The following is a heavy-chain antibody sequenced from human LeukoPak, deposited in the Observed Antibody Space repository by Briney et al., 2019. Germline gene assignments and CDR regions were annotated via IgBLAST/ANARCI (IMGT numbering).Heavy chain of an antibody. CDR2: ISGSGGST. J-gene: IGHJ4*02. V-gene: IGHV3-23*01. CDR3: AKVGDDSSGYYYLFDY. D-gene: IGHD3-22*01. CDR1: GFTFSSYA. Sequence: GGSLRLSCAASGFTFSSYAMSWVRQAPGKGLEWFSAISGSGGSTYYADSVKGRFTISRDNSKNTLYLQMNSLRAEDTAVYYCAKVGDDSSGYYYLFDYWGQGTLVTVSS.